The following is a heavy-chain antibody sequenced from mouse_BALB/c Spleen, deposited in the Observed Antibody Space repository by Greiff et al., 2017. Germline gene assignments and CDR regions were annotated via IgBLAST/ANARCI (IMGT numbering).Heavy chain of an antibody. V-gene: IGHV1S137*01. CDR2: ISTYYGDA. Sequence: QVQLQQSGAELVRPGVSVKISCKGSGYTFTDYAMHWVKQSHAKSLEWIGVISTYYGDASYNQKFKGKATMTVDKSSSTAYMELARLTSEDSAIYYCARDYYSSSYFAYWGQGTLVTVSA. D-gene: IGHD1-1*01. J-gene: IGHJ3*01. CDR3: ARDYYSSSYFAY. CDR1: GYTFTDYA.